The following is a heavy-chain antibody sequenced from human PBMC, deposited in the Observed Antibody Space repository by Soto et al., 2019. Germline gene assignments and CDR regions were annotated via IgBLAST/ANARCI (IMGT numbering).Heavy chain of an antibody. V-gene: IGHV3-9*01. D-gene: IGHD3-9*01. J-gene: IGHJ4*02. CDR2: ISWNSGSI. CDR3: AKEGGILTGYYNYFDY. Sequence: EVQLVESGGGLVQPGRSLRLSCAASGFTFDDYAMHWVRQAPGKGLEWVSGISWNSGSIGYADSVKGRFTISRDNAKNSLYLQMNSLRAEDTALYYCAKEGGILTGYYNYFDYWGQGTLVTVSS. CDR1: GFTFDDYA.